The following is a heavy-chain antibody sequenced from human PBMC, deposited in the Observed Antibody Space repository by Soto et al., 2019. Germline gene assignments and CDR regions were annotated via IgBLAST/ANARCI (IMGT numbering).Heavy chain of an antibody. D-gene: IGHD2-15*01. J-gene: IGHJ6*03. CDR1: GYTFTSYA. V-gene: IGHV1-3*01. CDR3: ARGGCSGGSCYSSDCYYYMDV. Sequence: ASVKVSCKASGYTFTSYAMHWVRQAPGQRLEWMGWINAGNGNTKYSQKFQGRVTITRDTSASTAYMELSSLRSEDTAVYYCARGGCSGGSCYSSDCYYYMDVWGQGTTVNVSS. CDR2: INAGNGNT.